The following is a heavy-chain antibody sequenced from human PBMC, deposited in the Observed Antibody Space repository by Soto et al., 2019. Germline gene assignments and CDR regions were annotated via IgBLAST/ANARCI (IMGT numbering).Heavy chain of an antibody. CDR1: GGSVNSPNW. V-gene: IGHV4-4*02. Sequence: QVQLQQSGPGLVEPSGTLSLTCAVSGGSVNSPNWWNWVRQPPETGLEGIGEMHHSGSSNYNPSPQTRLTLSVDKSNNKLSMNLDSVTVADTAIYSCGGANSSGSPIDSWGQGILVTVSS. J-gene: IGHJ4*02. CDR3: GGANSSGSPIDS. D-gene: IGHD6-19*01. CDR2: MHHSGSS.